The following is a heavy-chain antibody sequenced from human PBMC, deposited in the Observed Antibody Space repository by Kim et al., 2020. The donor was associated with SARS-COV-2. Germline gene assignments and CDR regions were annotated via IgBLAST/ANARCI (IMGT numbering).Heavy chain of an antibody. CDR3: ARGGSMYFDL. CDR1: EFSLIGYW. J-gene: IGHJ2*01. Sequence: GWSLRLSCAASEFSLIGYWMSWVRQAPGKGPEWVAKIKQDGREKYYVDSVKGRLTISRDNTKNSLFLQMNSLRAEDTAVYYCARGGSMYFDLWGRGTLVTVSS. CDR2: IKQDGREK. D-gene: IGHD3-10*01. V-gene: IGHV3-7*01.